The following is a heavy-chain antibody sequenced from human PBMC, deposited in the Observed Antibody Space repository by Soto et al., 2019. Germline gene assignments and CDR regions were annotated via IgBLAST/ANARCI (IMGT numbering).Heavy chain of an antibody. J-gene: IGHJ6*02. CDR1: GGTFSSYA. Sequence: SVKVSCKASGGTFSSYAVSWVRQAPGQGLEWMGGIIPIFGTANYAQKFQGRVTIIADESTSTAYMELSSLRSEDTAVYYCASTYYDFWRAFPYYYGMDVWGQGTTVTVSS. D-gene: IGHD3-3*01. V-gene: IGHV1-69*13. CDR2: IIPIFGTA. CDR3: ASTYYDFWRAFPYYYGMDV.